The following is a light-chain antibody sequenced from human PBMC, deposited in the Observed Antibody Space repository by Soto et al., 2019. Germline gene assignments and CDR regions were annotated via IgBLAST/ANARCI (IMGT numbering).Light chain of an antibody. V-gene: IGKV3-20*01. J-gene: IGKJ1*01. Sequence: EIVMTQSPATLSLSPGERATLTCRASQSMRSNLAWYQQKPGQAPRLLIYGASSRATGIPDRFSGSGSGTDFTLTISRLEPEDFAVYFCHHYASTFGQGTKVDIK. CDR2: GAS. CDR3: HHYAST. CDR1: QSMRSN.